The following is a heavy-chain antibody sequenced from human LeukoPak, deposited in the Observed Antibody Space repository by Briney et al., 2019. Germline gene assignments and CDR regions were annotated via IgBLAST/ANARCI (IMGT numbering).Heavy chain of an antibody. CDR3: ARHSSSAQIDY. V-gene: IGHV4-34*01. Sequence: SETLSLTCAVYGGSFSGYYWSWIRQPPGKGLEWIGEISHSGSTNYNPSLKSRVTISVDTSKNQFSLKLSSVTAADTAVYYCARHSSSAQIDYWGQGTLVTVSS. D-gene: IGHD6-13*01. J-gene: IGHJ4*02. CDR2: ISHSGST. CDR1: GGSFSGYY.